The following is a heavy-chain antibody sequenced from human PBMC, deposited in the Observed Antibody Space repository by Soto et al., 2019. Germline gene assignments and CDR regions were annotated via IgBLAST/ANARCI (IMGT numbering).Heavy chain of an antibody. CDR2: IYYSGST. J-gene: IGHJ6*02. Sequence: SETLSLTCTVSGGSISSSSYYWGWIRQPPGKGLEWIGSIYYSGSTYYNPSLKRRVTISVDTSTNQFSLKLSSVIAADTAVYYCATQPLDIVVVPAAVYYYYGMDVWGQGTTVTVSS. CDR3: ATQPLDIVVVPAAVYYYYGMDV. V-gene: IGHV4-39*01. D-gene: IGHD2-2*03. CDR1: GGSISSSSYY.